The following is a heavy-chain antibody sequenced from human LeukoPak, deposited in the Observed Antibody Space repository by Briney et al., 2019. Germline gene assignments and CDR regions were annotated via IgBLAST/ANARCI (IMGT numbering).Heavy chain of an antibody. J-gene: IGHJ4*02. CDR1: GYTFTSYG. D-gene: IGHD3-9*01. Sequence: ASVKVSCKASGYTFTSYGISWVRQAPGQGLEWTGRINPNSGGTNYAQKFQGRVTMTRDTSISTAYMELSRLRSDDTAVYYCATSYYDILSGYYREYYFNYWGQGTLVTVSS. CDR2: INPNSGGT. CDR3: ATSYYDILSGYYREYYFNY. V-gene: IGHV1-2*06.